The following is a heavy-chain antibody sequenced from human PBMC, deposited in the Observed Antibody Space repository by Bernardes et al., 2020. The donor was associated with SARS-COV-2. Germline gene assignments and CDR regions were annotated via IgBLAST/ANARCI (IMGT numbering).Heavy chain of an antibody. J-gene: IGHJ4*02. D-gene: IGHD6-19*01. Sequence: SEPLSLTCTVSGGSISSCGYYWSWILQHPGKGLEWIGYIYYSGITYYNPSLKSRVTISVDTSKNQFSLKLSSVTAADTAVYYCATGYAVAGLGLWDYWGQGTLVTVSS. CDR3: ATGYAVAGLGLWDY. CDR1: GGSISSCGYY. CDR2: IYYSGIT. V-gene: IGHV4-31*03.